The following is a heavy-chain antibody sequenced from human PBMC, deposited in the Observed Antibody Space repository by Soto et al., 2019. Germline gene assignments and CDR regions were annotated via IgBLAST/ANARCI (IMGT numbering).Heavy chain of an antibody. Sequence: QVQLVQSGAEVKKPGSSVKVSCKASGGTFSSYTISWVRQAPGQGLEWMGRIIPILGIANYAQKFQGRVTITADKSTSTAYMELSSLRCEDTAVYYCARGPTGTAGRAFDIWGQGTMVTVSS. D-gene: IGHD1-1*01. CDR3: ARGPTGTAGRAFDI. CDR1: GGTFSSYT. V-gene: IGHV1-69*02. J-gene: IGHJ3*02. CDR2: IIPILGIA.